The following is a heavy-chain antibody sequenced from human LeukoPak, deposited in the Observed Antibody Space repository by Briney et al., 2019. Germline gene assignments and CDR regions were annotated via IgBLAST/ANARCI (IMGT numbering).Heavy chain of an antibody. CDR1: GGSISSSSYY. J-gene: IGHJ5*02. CDR2: INHSGST. V-gene: IGHV4-39*07. Sequence: PSETLSLTCTVSGGSISSSSYYWGWIRQPPGKGLEWIGEINHSGSTNYNPSLRSRATISVDTSKNQFSLRLNSVTAADTALYYCARGSRGGYNWFDPWGQGTLVIVSS. D-gene: IGHD3-16*01. CDR3: ARGSRGGYNWFDP.